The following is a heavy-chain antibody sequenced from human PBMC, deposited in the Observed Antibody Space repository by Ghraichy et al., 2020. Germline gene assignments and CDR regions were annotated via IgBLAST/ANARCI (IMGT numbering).Heavy chain of an antibody. Sequence: SQTLSLTCSISGDSITPFYWTWVRQPPGKTLEWIAVVHHTGRTYYNPSLESRVTISMSTSTSHFSLRLRSGTPAETALDYCARGAPDCSSTACYSLDYWGRGILVTVSS. J-gene: IGHJ4*02. CDR2: VHHTGRT. D-gene: IGHD2-21*02. CDR3: ARGAPDCSSTACYSLDY. V-gene: IGHV4-59*01. CDR1: GDSITPFY.